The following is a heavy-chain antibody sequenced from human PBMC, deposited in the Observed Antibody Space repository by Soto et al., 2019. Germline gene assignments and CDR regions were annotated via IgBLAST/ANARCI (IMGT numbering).Heavy chain of an antibody. D-gene: IGHD3-22*01. CDR3: AREVRHYYDSSGYYRGPYYYYGMDV. V-gene: IGHV3-13*01. Sequence: GGSLRLSCADSGFTFSSYDMHWVRQATGKGLEWVSAIGTAGDTYYPGSVKGRFTISRENAKNSLYLQMNSLRAEDTAVYYCAREVRHYYDSSGYYRGPYYYYGMDVWGQGTTVTVS. CDR2: IGTAGDT. CDR1: GFTFSSYD. J-gene: IGHJ6*02.